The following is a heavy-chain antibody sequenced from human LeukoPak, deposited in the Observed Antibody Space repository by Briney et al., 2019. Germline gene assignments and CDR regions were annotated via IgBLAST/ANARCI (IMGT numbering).Heavy chain of an antibody. V-gene: IGHV4-59*08. D-gene: IGHD5-24*01. CDR2: IYYSGST. CDR1: GVAISGYY. J-gene: IGHJ3*02. CDR3: ATFRDGHTHALDI. Sequence: SETLSLTCSVSGVAISGYYWSWIRQPPGKGLEWIGHIYYSGSTNYNPSFKSRLIISVDTSKNQFSLKLSSVTAADTAVYYCATFRDGHTHALDIWGQGTIVTVSS.